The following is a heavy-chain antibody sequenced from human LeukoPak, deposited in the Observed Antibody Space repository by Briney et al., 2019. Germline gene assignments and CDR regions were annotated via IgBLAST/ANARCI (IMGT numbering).Heavy chain of an antibody. CDR2: IYYSGST. J-gene: IGHJ6*03. CDR3: ERDIVVVPADLYYYYMDV. V-gene: IGHV4-39*01. Sequence: SETLSLTCTVSGGSISSSSYYWGWIRQPPGKGLEWIGSIYYSGSTYYNPSLKSRVTISVDTSKNQFSLKLSSVTAADTAVYYCERDIVVVPADLYYYYMDVWGKGTTVTVSS. CDR1: GGSISSSSYY. D-gene: IGHD2-2*01.